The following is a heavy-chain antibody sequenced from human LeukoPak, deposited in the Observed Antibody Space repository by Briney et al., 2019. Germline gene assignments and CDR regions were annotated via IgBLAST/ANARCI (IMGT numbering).Heavy chain of an antibody. CDR1: GFTFSSYR. J-gene: IGHJ6*02. CDR3: ARDQYSYGPDYYGMDV. CDR2: IKQDGSEK. D-gene: IGHD5-18*01. Sequence: PGGSLRLSCAASGFTFSSYRMSWVRQAPGKGLEWVANIKQDGSEKYYVDSVKGRFTISRDNAKNSLYLQMNSLRAEDTAVYYCARDQYSYGPDYYGMDVWGQGTTVTVSS. V-gene: IGHV3-7*01.